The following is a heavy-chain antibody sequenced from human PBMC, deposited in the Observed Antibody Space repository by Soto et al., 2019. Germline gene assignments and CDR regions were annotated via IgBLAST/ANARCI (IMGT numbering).Heavy chain of an antibody. CDR1: GYSFTDYY. J-gene: IGHJ6*02. D-gene: IGHD3-3*01. CDR2: SSPNSGGT. V-gene: IGHV1-2*02. CDR3: ARDLRATPTFGVVSDYYYGMDV. Sequence: ASVKVSCKASGYSFTDYYMHWVRQAPGQGPEWMGWSSPNSGGTKYAQKFQGRVTMTRDKSISTVYMEMSRLRSDDTAMYFCARDLRATPTFGVVSDYYYGMDVWGQGTTVTVSS.